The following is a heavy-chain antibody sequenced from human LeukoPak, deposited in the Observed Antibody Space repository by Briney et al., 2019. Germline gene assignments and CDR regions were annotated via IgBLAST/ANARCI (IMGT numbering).Heavy chain of an antibody. J-gene: IGHJ4*02. CDR2: IIPIFGTA. Sequence: SVKVSCKASGGTFSSYAISWVRQAPGQGLEWMGGIIPIFGTANYAQKFQGRVTITADESTSTAYMELSSLRSEDTAVYYCARALPEYSSYDYGVYFDYWGQGTLVTVSS. CDR1: GGTFSSYA. D-gene: IGHD5-12*01. V-gene: IGHV1-69*13. CDR3: ARALPEYSSYDYGVYFDY.